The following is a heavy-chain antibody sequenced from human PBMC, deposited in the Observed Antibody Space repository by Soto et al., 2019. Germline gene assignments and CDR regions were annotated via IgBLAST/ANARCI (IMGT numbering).Heavy chain of an antibody. J-gene: IGHJ5*02. V-gene: IGHV1-2*02. CDR1: GYTFTNYY. Sequence: GASVKVSCKASGYTFTNYYMHWLRQAPGQGLEWMGWMNPRSGGSKYAQAFQDRVTMTRDASISTAYMEMTSLRHGDTAVYFCARPDDSTSYPLDLWGPGTLVTVS. CDR2: MNPRSGGS. D-gene: IGHD4-4*01. CDR3: ARPDDSTSYPLDL.